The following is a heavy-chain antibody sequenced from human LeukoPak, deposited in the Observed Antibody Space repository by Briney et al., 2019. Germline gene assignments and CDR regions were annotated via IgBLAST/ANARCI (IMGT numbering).Heavy chain of an antibody. CDR1: GFTFSTYA. CDR2: ISYDGSNT. Sequence: GRSLRLSCAASGFTFSTYAMHWVRQAPGKGLEWVAVISYDGSNTYYADSVKGRFTISRDNSKNTLFLQLNSLSADDPAVYYCARGGAGRYSGYGFDYWGQGTLVIVSS. J-gene: IGHJ4*02. V-gene: IGHV3-30-3*01. D-gene: IGHD5-12*01. CDR3: ARGGAGRYSGYGFDY.